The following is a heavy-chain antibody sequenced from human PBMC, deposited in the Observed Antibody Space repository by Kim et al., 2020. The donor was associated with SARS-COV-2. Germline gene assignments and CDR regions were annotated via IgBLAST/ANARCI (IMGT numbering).Heavy chain of an antibody. CDR1: GFTFSNAW. V-gene: IGHV3-15*01. CDR2: IKSKTDGGTT. CDR3: TTDIASYFDWLLLFDY. Sequence: GGSLRLSCAASGFTFSNAWMSWVRQAPGKGLEWVGRIKSKTDGGTTDYAAPVKGRFTISRDDSKNTLYLQMNSLKTEDTAVYYCTTDIASYFDWLLLFDYWGQGTLVTVSS. J-gene: IGHJ4*02. D-gene: IGHD3-9*01.